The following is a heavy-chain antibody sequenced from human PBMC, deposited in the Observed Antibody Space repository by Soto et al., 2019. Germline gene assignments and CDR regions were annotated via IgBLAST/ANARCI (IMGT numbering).Heavy chain of an antibody. CDR3: ARVGDEEYCSGGSCSVAEAFDI. CDR1: GSSISSGGYS. CDR2: IYHSGST. Sequence: PSETLSLTCARSGSSISSGGYSWSWIRQPPGKGLEWIGYIYHSGSTYYNPSLKSRVTISVDRSKNQFSLKLSSVTAADTAVYYCARVGDEEYCSGGSCSVAEAFDIWGQGTMVTVSS. D-gene: IGHD2-15*01. J-gene: IGHJ3*02. V-gene: IGHV4-30-2*01.